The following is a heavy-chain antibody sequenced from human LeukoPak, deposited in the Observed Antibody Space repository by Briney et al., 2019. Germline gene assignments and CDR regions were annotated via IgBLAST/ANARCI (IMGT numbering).Heavy chain of an antibody. CDR2: IYYSGST. D-gene: IGHD3-22*01. CDR1: GGSISSYY. J-gene: IGHJ3*02. Sequence: SETLSLTCTVSGGSISSYYWSWIRQPPGKGLEWIGYIYYSGSTNYNPSLKSRVTISVDTSKDQFSLKLSSVTAADTAVYYCARWGYYDSSGYSSDAFDIWGQGTMVTVSS. V-gene: IGHV4-59*01. CDR3: ARWGYYDSSGYSSDAFDI.